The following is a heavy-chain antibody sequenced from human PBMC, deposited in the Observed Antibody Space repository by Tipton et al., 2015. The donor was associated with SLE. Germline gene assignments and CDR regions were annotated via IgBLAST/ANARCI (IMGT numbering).Heavy chain of an antibody. CDR3: ARDISYGGNSGFDY. D-gene: IGHD4-23*01. CDR2: ISYEGSSK. CDR1: GFTFSNYA. Sequence: RSLRLSCAASGFTFSNYAMHWVRQAPGKGLEWVAVISYEGSSKYYADSVKGRFTISRDNSKKTLYLQMNSLRAEDTAVYYCARDISYGGNSGFDYWGQGTLVTVSS. V-gene: IGHV3-30-3*01. J-gene: IGHJ4*02.